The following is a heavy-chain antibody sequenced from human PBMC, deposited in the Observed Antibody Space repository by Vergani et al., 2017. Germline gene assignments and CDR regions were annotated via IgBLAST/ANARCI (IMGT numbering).Heavy chain of an antibody. CDR1: GFIFNNFA. CDR2: VNQDGSEK. Sequence: EVQLLESGGDLVQPGGSLRLSCAGSGFIFNNFAMSWVRQAPGKGLEWVANVNQDGSEKYYVDSVRGRFTISRDNAKNSIYLQMNSLRAEDTAVYFCVRVPLIRRGSGNYGINNYHGMDVWGQGTTVIVSS. D-gene: IGHD3-10*01. CDR3: VRVPLIRRGSGNYGINNYHGMDV. V-gene: IGHV3-7*01. J-gene: IGHJ6*02.